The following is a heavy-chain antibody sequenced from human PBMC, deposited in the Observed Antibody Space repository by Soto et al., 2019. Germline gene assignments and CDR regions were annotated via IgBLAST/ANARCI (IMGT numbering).Heavy chain of an antibody. V-gene: IGHV4-31*03. Sequence: SETLSLTCTVSGGSISSGGYYWSWIRQHPGKGLEWIGYIYYSGSTYYNPSLKSRVTISVDTSKNQFSLKLSSVTAADTAVYYCASWVRLPEPLGVGYWGQGTLVTVSS. CDR1: GGSISSGGYY. D-gene: IGHD3-16*01. CDR3: ASWVRLPEPLGVGY. CDR2: IYYSGST. J-gene: IGHJ4*02.